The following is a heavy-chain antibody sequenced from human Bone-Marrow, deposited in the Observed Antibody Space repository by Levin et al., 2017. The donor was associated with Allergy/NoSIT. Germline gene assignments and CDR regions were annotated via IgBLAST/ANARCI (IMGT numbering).Heavy chain of an antibody. V-gene: IGHV3-21*01. CDR3: ARDSDVDTAMVAYYYYGMDV. D-gene: IGHD5-18*01. CDR2: ISSSSSYI. Sequence: GESLKISCAASGFTFSSYSMNWVRQAPGKGLEWVSSISSSSSYIYYADSVKGRFTISRDNAKNSLYLQMNSLRAEDTAVYYCARDSDVDTAMVAYYYYGMDVWGQGTTVTVSS. CDR1: GFTFSSYS. J-gene: IGHJ6*02.